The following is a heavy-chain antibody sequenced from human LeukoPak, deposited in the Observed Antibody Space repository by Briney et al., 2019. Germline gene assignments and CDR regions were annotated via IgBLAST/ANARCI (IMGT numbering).Heavy chain of an antibody. CDR3: ARAGYCSGTSCQWVPLV. Sequence: SETVSLTCSLSGGYLSTYYWVWIGQSPGKGLAWIGYVSYSGNTHYNPSLKRRVTISIDTSKNQLSLKLSPMTAAVTAVYYCARAGYCSGTSCQWVPLVWGQGTTVTVSS. J-gene: IGHJ6*02. D-gene: IGHD2-2*03. CDR2: VSYSGNT. CDR1: GGYLSTYY. V-gene: IGHV4-59*01.